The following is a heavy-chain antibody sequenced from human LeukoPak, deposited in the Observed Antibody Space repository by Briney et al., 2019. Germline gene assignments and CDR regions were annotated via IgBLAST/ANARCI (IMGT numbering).Heavy chain of an antibody. CDR1: GYTFTSYD. CDR2: MNPNSGNT. Sequence: ASVKVSCKASGYTFTSYDINWVRQATGQGLEWMGWMNPNSGNTGYAQKFQGRVTMTRNTSISTAYMELSSLRSEDTAVYYCARGVPGTGEIDYWGQGTLVTVSS. D-gene: IGHD1/OR15-1a*01. CDR3: ARGVPGTGEIDY. J-gene: IGHJ4*02. V-gene: IGHV1-8*01.